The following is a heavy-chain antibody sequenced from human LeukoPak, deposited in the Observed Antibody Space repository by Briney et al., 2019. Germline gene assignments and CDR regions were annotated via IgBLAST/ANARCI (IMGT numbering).Heavy chain of an antibody. V-gene: IGHV1-69*05. CDR1: GYTFTSYG. CDR3: ARVVKLGYCSSTSCYGGFDY. Sequence: ASVKVSCKASGYTFTSYGISWVRQAPGQGLEWMGGIIPIFGTANYAQKFQGRVTITTDESTSTAYMELSSLRSEDTAVYYCARVVKLGYCSSTSCYGGFDYWGQGTLVTVSS. J-gene: IGHJ4*02. CDR2: IIPIFGTA. D-gene: IGHD2-2*01.